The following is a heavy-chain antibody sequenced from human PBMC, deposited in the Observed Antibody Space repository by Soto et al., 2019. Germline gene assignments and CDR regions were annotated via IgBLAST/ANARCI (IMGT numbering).Heavy chain of an antibody. V-gene: IGHV3-9*01. CDR3: ASDQDLGGYDLRPMYGLDV. J-gene: IGHJ6*02. D-gene: IGHD5-12*01. CDR2: INWNSETV. CDR1: GFTFDDYA. Sequence: GGSLRLSCATSGFTFDDYAMHWVRQIPGKGLEWVSGINWNSETVGYADSAKGRFTISRDSAKNSLYLQMTTLRPEDTALYFCASDQDLGGYDLRPMYGLDVWGQGTTVTVSS.